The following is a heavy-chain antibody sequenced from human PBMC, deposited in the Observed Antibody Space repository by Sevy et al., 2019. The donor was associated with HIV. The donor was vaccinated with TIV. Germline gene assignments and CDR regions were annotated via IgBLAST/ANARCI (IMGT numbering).Heavy chain of an antibody. CDR2: ISSSSSYI. J-gene: IGHJ4*02. CDR3: ARGSYYGGNSAFDY. Sequence: GGSLRLSCAASGFTFSTYSMTWVRQAPGKGLEWVSSISSSSSYIYYADSVKGRFTISRDDAQNSLYLQMKSLRAEDTALYYCARGSYYGGNSAFDYWGPGTLVTVSS. D-gene: IGHD4-17*01. V-gene: IGHV3-21*01. CDR1: GFTFSTYS.